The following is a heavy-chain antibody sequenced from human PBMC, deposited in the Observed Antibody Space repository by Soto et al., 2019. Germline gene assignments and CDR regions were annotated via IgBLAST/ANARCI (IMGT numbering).Heavy chain of an antibody. Sequence: GGSLRLSCAASGFTFSDHYMSWIRQAPGKGLESIGYSSNSGSFTRYADSVKGRFSISRDNAKNSLYLQINSLRGDDTAIYYCVRSGDNYNLLDYWGQGTPVTVSS. CDR1: GFTFSDHY. J-gene: IGHJ4*02. CDR2: SSNSGSFT. CDR3: VRSGDNYNLLDY. D-gene: IGHD1-1*01. V-gene: IGHV3-11*06.